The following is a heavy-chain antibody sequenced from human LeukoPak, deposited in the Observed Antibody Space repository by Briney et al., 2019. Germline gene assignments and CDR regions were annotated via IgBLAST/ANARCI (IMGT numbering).Heavy chain of an antibody. CDR3: ARAHTNNWHVDY. J-gene: IGHJ4*02. D-gene: IGHD1-1*01. Sequence: SETLSLTCTVSGGSISDYYWSWIRQPPEKGLEWIGYIYYSGSSDYNPSLKSRVSISVDTSKNQLSLKLSSVTAADTAVYYCARAHTNNWHVDYWGQGTLVTVSS. V-gene: IGHV4-59*01. CDR2: IYYSGSS. CDR1: GGSISDYY.